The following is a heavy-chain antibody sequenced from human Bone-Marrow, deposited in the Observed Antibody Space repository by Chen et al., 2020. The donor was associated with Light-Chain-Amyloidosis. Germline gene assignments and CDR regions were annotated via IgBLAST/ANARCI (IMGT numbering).Heavy chain of an antibody. Sequence: QVQLQESGPGLVKPSETLSLTCTVPGYSISSGYYWGWIRQPPGRGLEWIGSIYYSGSTYYNPSLKSRVTISVDTSKNQFSLKLSSVTAADTAVYYCARDWYDYVWGSYRYPFDYWGQGTLVTVSS. D-gene: IGHD3-16*02. J-gene: IGHJ4*02. CDR2: IYYSGST. CDR3: ARDWYDYVWGSYRYPFDY. CDR1: GYSISSGYY. V-gene: IGHV4-38-2*02.